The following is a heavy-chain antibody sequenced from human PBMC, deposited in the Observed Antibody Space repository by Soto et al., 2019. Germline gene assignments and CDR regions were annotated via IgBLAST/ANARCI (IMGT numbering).Heavy chain of an antibody. CDR3: ARDRGVAARPNLLFDY. Sequence: SVKVSCKASGGTFSSYAISWVRQAPGQGLEWMGGIIPIFGTANYAQKFQGRVTMTRDTSTSTVYMELSSLRSEDTAVYYCARDRGVAARPNLLFDYWGQGTLVTVSS. CDR2: IIPIFGTA. CDR1: GGTFSSYA. D-gene: IGHD6-6*01. V-gene: IGHV1-69*05. J-gene: IGHJ4*02.